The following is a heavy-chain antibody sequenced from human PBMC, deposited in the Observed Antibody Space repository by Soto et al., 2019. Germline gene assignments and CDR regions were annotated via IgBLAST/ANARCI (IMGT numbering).Heavy chain of an antibody. Sequence: GGSLRLSCAASGFTFSSYWMSWVRQAPGKGLEWVANIKQDGSEKYYVDSVKGRFTISRDNAKNSLYLQMNSLRAEDTAVYYCASLVGTTTGPYYYYYYYMDVWGKGTTVTVSS. J-gene: IGHJ6*03. CDR2: IKQDGSEK. D-gene: IGHD1-7*01. V-gene: IGHV3-7*01. CDR3: ASLVGTTTGPYYYYYYYMDV. CDR1: GFTFSSYW.